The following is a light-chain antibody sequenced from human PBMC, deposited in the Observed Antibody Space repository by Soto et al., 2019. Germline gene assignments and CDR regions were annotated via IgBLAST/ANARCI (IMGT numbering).Light chain of an antibody. Sequence: ESVLMESPGTLYLSPGERATLSCRASQSVSSNNLAWYQQKPGQAPRLLIYGTSTRATGIPDRFSGSGSGTDFTLIISRLEPEDFAVYYCQQYGSSRTFGQGTKVDIK. CDR2: GTS. V-gene: IGKV3-20*01. CDR3: QQYGSSRT. J-gene: IGKJ1*01. CDR1: QSVSSNN.